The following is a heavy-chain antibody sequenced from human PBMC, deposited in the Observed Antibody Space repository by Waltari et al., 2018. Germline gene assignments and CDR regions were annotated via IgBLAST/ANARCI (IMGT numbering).Heavy chain of an antibody. J-gene: IGHJ4*02. V-gene: IGHV3-30*02. CDR3: AKGLTFEPPDYY. CDR2: DGINE. CDR1: GFTFSNSG. Sequence: QVHLVESGGGVVQPGGSLRLSCAASGFTFSNSGIHWVRQAPGKGLQWVADDGINEWYADSVKGRFAISRDNSKNTLYLQMNGLRDEDTAVYYCAKGLTFEPPDYYWGRGTLVAVFS.